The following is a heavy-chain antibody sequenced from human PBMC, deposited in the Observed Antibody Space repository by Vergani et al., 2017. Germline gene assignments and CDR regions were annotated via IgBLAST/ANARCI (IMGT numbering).Heavy chain of an antibody. Sequence: QVQLQESGPGLVKPSETLSLTCIVSGGSISPYCWSWIRQPAGKGLEWIGRIYTSESTNYNPSLKSRVTMSVDTSKNQFSLKLSSVTAADTAVYYCAREYSSSVGFLAYWGQGTLVTVSS. CDR2: IYTSEST. CDR3: AREYSSSVGFLAY. CDR1: GGSISPYC. V-gene: IGHV4-4*07. D-gene: IGHD6-6*01. J-gene: IGHJ4*02.